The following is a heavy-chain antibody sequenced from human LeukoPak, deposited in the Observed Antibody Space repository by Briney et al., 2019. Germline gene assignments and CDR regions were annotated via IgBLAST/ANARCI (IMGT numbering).Heavy chain of an antibody. D-gene: IGHD1-1*01. V-gene: IGHV1-18*01. CDR3: AREERPPYYYYGMDV. Sequence: ASVKVSCKASGYTLTSYGISWVRQAPGQGLEWMGWISAYNGNTNYAQKLQGRVTMTTDTSTSTAYMELRSLRSDDTAVYYCAREERPPYYYYGMDVWGQGTTVTVSS. J-gene: IGHJ6*02. CDR2: ISAYNGNT. CDR1: GYTLTSYG.